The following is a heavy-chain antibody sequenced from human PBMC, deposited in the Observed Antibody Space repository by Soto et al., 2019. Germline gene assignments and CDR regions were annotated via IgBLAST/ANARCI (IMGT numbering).Heavy chain of an antibody. CDR1: GGTFSRHT. J-gene: IGHJ3*02. CDR3: ARAHYHKSSGWASAFDI. Sequence: QVQLVQSGAEVKKPGSSVKVSCKASGGTFSRHTVSWVRQAPGQGLEWMGRIIPNLEISNYAQKFQGRVTVTADKSTSTAYMELRSLRSEDTAMYYCARAHYHKSSGWASAFDIWGQGTMVTVSS. V-gene: IGHV1-69*02. CDR2: IIPNLEIS. D-gene: IGHD3-22*01.